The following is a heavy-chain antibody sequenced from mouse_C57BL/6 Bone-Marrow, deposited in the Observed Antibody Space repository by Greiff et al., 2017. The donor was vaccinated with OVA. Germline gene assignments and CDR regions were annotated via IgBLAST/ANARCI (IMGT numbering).Heavy chain of an antibody. CDR3: TIPYYYDGAWFAY. CDR1: GFNIKDDY. D-gene: IGHD1-1*01. J-gene: IGHJ3*01. Sequence: VQLQQSGAELVRPGASVKLSCTASGFNIKDDYMHWVKQRPEQGLEWIGWIDPENGDTEYASKFQGKATITADTSSNTAYLQLSSLTSEDTAVYYCTIPYYYDGAWFAYWGQGTLVTVSA. CDR2: IDPENGDT. V-gene: IGHV14-4*01.